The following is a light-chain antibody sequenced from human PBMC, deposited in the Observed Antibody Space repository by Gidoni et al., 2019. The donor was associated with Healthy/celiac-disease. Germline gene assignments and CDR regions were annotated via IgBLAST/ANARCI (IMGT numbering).Light chain of an antibody. J-gene: IGKJ2*02. V-gene: IGKV1-9*01. CDR1: QGISSY. CDR3: QQRNSYPWT. CDR2: AAS. Sequence: DIPFTQSPSYLSASVGDRVTITCRASQGISSYLAWYQQKPGKAPKLLIYAASTLQSGVPSRFSGSGSGTEFTLTISSLQPEDFATYYCQQRNSYPWTFGQGTKLEIK.